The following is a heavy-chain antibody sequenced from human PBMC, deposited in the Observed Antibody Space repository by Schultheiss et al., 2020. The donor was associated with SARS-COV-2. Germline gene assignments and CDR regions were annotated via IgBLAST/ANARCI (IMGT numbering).Heavy chain of an antibody. D-gene: IGHD3-9*01. CDR2: IYHSGST. J-gene: IGHJ4*02. CDR3: ARGDKFDY. Sequence: SQTLSLTCTVSGYSISSGYYCGWIRQPPGKGLEWIGSIYHSGSTYYNPSLKSRVTISVDTSKNQFSLKLSSVTAADTAVYYCARGDKFDYWGQGTLVTVSS. V-gene: IGHV4-38-2*02. CDR1: GYSISSGYY.